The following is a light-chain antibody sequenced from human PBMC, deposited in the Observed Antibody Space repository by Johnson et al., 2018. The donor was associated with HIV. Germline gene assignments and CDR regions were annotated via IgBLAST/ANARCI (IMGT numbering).Light chain of an antibody. CDR2: ESN. CDR1: SSNIGINF. J-gene: IGLJ1*01. V-gene: IGLV1-51*02. Sequence: QAVLTQPPSVSAAPGQKVTISCSGSSSNIGINFVSWYQQVPGTAPKLLICESNKRPSGIPNRFSGSKSGTSATLGITGLPTGDEADYYCGAWHSSLGDFYVFGTGTKVTVL. CDR3: GAWHSSLGDFYV.